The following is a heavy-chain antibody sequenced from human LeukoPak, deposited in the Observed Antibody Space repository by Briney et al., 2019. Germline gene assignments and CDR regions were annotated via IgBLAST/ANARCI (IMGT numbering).Heavy chain of an antibody. CDR3: ARGGPLEYGDRPSDY. Sequence: PGGSLRLSCAASGFTFRSYEMNWVRQAPGKGLEWISYISSRSRTIYYADSVKGRFTISRDNVKNSLYLQMNSLRDEDTAVYFCARGGPLEYGDRPSDYWGQGTLVTVSS. CDR1: GFTFRSYE. D-gene: IGHD4-17*01. V-gene: IGHV3-48*03. J-gene: IGHJ4*02. CDR2: ISSRSRTI.